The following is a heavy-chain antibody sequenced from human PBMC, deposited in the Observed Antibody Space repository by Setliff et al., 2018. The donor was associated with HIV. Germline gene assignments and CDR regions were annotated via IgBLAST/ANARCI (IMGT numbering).Heavy chain of an antibody. V-gene: IGHV4-34*01. J-gene: IGHJ6*04. CDR1: GESFSGYY. D-gene: IGHD3-3*01. Sequence: PSETLSLTCAVYGESFSGYYWSWIRQSPGKGLEWIGEINHSGNTNYNPSLKSRVTISVDTSTNQFSLKLTSVTAADTAVYYCAKKYQDMWSGQTDVWGKGTTVTVSS. CDR2: INHSGNT. CDR3: AKKYQDMWSGQTDV.